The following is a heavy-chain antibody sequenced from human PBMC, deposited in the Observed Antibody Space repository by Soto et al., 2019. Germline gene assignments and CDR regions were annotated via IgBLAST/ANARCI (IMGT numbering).Heavy chain of an antibody. V-gene: IGHV6-1*01. CDR1: GGRSACSWVT. CDR3: VRLIGNSWLDF. CDR2: TYYRSKWYN. Sequence: SQTLSVTGAISGGRSACSWVTWKWIRQSPSRGLEWLGRTYYRSKWYNDYAESVKSRITINPDTSKNQFSLHLNSVTPEDTAVYYCVRLIGNSWLDFWGQGTLVTVSS. J-gene: IGHJ5*01. D-gene: IGHD1-26*01.